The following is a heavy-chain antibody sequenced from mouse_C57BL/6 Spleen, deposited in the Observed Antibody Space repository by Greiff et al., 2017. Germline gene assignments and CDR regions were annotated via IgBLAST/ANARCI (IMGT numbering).Heavy chain of an antibody. V-gene: IGHV5-16*01. J-gene: IGHJ1*03. CDR2: INYDGSST. D-gene: IGHD1-1*01. CDR1: GFTFSDYY. Sequence: EVKVEESEGGLVQPGSSMKLSCTASGFTFSDYYMAWVRQVPEKGLEWVANINYDGSSTYYLDSLKSRFIISRDNAKNILYLQMSSLKSEDTATYYCARYYYGSHWYFDVWGTGTTVTVSS. CDR3: ARYYYGSHWYFDV.